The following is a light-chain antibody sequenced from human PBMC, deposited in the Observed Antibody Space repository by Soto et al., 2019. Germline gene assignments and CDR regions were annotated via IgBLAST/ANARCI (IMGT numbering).Light chain of an antibody. J-gene: IGKJ5*01. CDR2: AAS. V-gene: IGKV1-9*01. Sequence: DVQVTQSPYSLSASVGARVTMTVRSSQSINNYVNWYQQKPGKAPKLLIYAASTLQSGVPLRFSGSGSGTSFTLTISSLQPEDFATYYCQQLLSYPITFGQGTRLEIK. CDR1: QSINNY. CDR3: QQLLSYPIT.